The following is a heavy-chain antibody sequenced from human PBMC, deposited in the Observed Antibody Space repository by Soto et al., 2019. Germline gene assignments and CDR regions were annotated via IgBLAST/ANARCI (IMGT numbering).Heavy chain of an antibody. J-gene: IGHJ6*03. V-gene: IGHV3-7*01. CDR1: GFTFSSYW. Sequence: GGSLRLSCAASGFTFSSYWMSWVRQAPGKGLEWVANIKQDGSEKYYVDSVKGRFTISRDNAKNSLYLQMNSLRAEDTAVYYCARGLELSQYYYYYYMDVWGKGTTVTVSS. CDR3: ARGLELSQYYYYYYMDV. D-gene: IGHD1-1*01. CDR2: IKQDGSEK.